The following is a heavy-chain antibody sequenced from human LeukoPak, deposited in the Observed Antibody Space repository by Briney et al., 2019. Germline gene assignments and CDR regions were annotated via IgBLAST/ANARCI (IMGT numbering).Heavy chain of an antibody. CDR1: GFTLSSYA. CDR2: VSGSGGST. J-gene: IGHJ4*02. Sequence: GGSLRLSCAASGFTLSSYAMSWARQAPGKGLEWVSSVSGSGGSTYYADSVKGRFTISRDNSKSTLFLQMNSLRAEDTAVYYCAKSSYYDSSGYYREYYFDYWGQGTLVTVSS. D-gene: IGHD3-22*01. CDR3: AKSSYYDSSGYYREYYFDY. V-gene: IGHV3-23*01.